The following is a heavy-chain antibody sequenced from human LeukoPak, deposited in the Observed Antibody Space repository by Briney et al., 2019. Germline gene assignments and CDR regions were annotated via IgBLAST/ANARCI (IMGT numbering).Heavy chain of an antibody. V-gene: IGHV3-74*01. Sequence: FAESVKGRFTISRDTAKNTVYLQMNSLRVEDTAMYYRARSRDGAFDIWGQGTMVTVSS. J-gene: IGHJ3*02. D-gene: IGHD5-24*01. CDR3: ARSRDGAFDI.